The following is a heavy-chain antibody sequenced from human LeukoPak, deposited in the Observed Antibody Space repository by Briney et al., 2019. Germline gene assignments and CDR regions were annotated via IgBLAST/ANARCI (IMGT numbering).Heavy chain of an antibody. CDR2: SGAGT. J-gene: IGHJ4*02. D-gene: IGHD6-13*01. CDR3: ARGPSTKYSSSQAYFDY. V-gene: IGHV3-53*04. Sequence: SGAGTDYADSVKGRFTISRHNSKNTLYLQMNSLRTEDTAVYYCARGPSTKYSSSQAYFDYWGQGTLVTVSS.